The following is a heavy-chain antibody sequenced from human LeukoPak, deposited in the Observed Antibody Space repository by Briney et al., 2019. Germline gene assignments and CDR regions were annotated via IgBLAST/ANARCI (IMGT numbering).Heavy chain of an antibody. CDR1: GFTFITYA. V-gene: IGHV3-23*01. CDR2: MTGNGDST. J-gene: IGHJ4*02. CDR3: AKDDKGSRGCICF. Sequence: GGSLRLSCNASGFTFITYALNWVRQAPGKGLEWVAAMTGNGDSTYFAESVRGRFTISTDNSKNTLYLQMNSLRADDTALYYCAKDDKGSRGCICFWGQGTLVTVSS. D-gene: IGHD2-2*01.